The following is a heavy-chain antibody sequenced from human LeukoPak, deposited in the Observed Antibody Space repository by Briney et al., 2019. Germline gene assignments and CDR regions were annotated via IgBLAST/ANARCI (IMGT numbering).Heavy chain of an antibody. Sequence: GGSLRLSCAASGFTFSSHGIHWVRQAPGKGLEWVTVIWYDGSNKYYADSVKGRFTISRDNSKNTADLQMNSLSAEDTAVYYCARESLSDSRGQGGGFDLWGQGTMATVSS. CDR3: ARESLSDSRGQGGGFDL. V-gene: IGHV3-33*01. D-gene: IGHD3-22*01. J-gene: IGHJ3*01. CDR2: IWYDGSNK. CDR1: GFTFSSHG.